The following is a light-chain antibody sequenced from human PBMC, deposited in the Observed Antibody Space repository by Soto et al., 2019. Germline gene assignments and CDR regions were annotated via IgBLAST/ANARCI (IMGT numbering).Light chain of an antibody. CDR1: SSNIGAGYD. CDR3: QSYDSSLSGFWV. CDR2: GND. J-gene: IGLJ3*02. V-gene: IGLV1-40*01. Sequence: QSVLTQPPSVSGAPGQRVTISCTGSSSNIGAGYDVHWYQQFSGTSPKLLIYGNDNRPSGVPDRFSGSKSGTSASLAITGLLGEDEADYYCQSYDSSLSGFWVFGGGTKVTVL.